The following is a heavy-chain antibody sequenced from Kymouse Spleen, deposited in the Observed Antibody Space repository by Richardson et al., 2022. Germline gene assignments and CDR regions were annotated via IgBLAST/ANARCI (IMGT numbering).Heavy chain of an antibody. Sequence: QLQLQESGPGLVKPSETLSLTCTVSGGSISSSSYYWGWIRQPPGKGLEWIGSIYYSGSTYYNPSLKSRVTISVDTSKNQFSLKLSSVTAADTAVYYCARQVYYDILTGSYFDYWGQGTLVTVSS. D-gene: IGHD3-9*01. CDR1: GGSISSSSYY. CDR2: IYYSGST. J-gene: IGHJ4*02. V-gene: IGHV4-39*01. CDR3: ARQVYYDILTGSYFDY.